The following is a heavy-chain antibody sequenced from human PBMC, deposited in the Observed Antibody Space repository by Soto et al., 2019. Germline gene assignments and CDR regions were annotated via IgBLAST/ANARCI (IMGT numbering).Heavy chain of an antibody. CDR2: IYYSGST. CDR1: GGSISSGGYY. Sequence: QVQLQESGPGLVKPSQTLSLTCTVSGGSISSGGYYWSWIRQHPGKGLEWIGYIYYSGSTYYNPSLKSRVTRSVDTSKNQFSLKLSSVTAADTAVYYCATSTYYYDSSGYSPSFDYWGQGTLVTVSS. D-gene: IGHD3-22*01. CDR3: ATSTYYYDSSGYSPSFDY. J-gene: IGHJ4*02. V-gene: IGHV4-31*03.